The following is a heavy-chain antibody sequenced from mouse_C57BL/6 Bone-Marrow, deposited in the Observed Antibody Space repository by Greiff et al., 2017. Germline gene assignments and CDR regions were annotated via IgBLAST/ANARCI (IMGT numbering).Heavy chain of an antibody. D-gene: IGHD1-1*01. CDR2: IDPSDGYT. CDR1: GYTFTSYW. Sequence: VQLQQSGAELVMPGASVKLSCKASGYTFTSYWMHWVKQRPGQGLEWIGEIDPSDGYTNYNQKFKGKATLTVDKSSSTAYMQLGSLTSEDSAVYDCAIEVCSSILYYFDYWGQGTTLTVSS. CDR3: AIEVCSSILYYFDY. J-gene: IGHJ2*01. V-gene: IGHV1-69*01.